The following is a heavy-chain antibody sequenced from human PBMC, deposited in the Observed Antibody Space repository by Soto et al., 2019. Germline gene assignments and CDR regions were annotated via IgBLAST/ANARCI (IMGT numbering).Heavy chain of an antibody. J-gene: IGHJ4*02. CDR1: GDSVSSNSAT. Sequence: SQTLSLTCAISGDSVSSNSATWNWIRQSPSRGLQWLGRTYYRSKWYHDYAESVKSRITINPDTSKNQFSLQLISVTPEDTAVYYCARSITGSAYFGYWGQGIQVTVSS. D-gene: IGHD3-10*01. CDR2: TYYRSKWYH. V-gene: IGHV6-1*01. CDR3: ARSITGSAYFGY.